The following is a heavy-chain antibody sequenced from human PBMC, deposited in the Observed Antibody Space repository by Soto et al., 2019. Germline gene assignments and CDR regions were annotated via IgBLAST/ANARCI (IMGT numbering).Heavy chain of an antibody. CDR1: GVSIHNSHSF. CDR2: VYYSGGA. Sequence: QVHLQESGPGLEKPSETLSLTCAVSGVSIHNSHSFWGWIRQPPGKGLEFIANVYYSGGAHYNPSFKSRVTISVDTATNQVSLRMSSVTAADTAVYFCGRVVEGATRHTDFDSWGQGTLVTVSS. J-gene: IGHJ5*01. D-gene: IGHD2-21*01. V-gene: IGHV4-39*01. CDR3: GRVVEGATRHTDFDS.